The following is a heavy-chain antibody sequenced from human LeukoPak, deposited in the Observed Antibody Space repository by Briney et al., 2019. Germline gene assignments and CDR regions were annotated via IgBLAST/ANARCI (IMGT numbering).Heavy chain of an antibody. CDR1: GFTFSNYA. V-gene: IGHV3-23*01. CDR3: AKEGGDYVFEYFDY. J-gene: IGHJ4*02. CDR2: ISGSGGNT. Sequence: GGSLRLSCVASGFTFSNYAMSWVRQAPGKGLEWVSTISGSGGNTYYADSVKGRFTISRDNSKNMLFLQMNGLRAEDTAVYYCAKEGGDYVFEYFDYWGQGTLVTVSS. D-gene: IGHD4-17*01.